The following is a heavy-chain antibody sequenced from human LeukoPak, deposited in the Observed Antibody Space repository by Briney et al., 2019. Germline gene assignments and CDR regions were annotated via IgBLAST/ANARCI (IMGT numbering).Heavy chain of an antibody. V-gene: IGHV1-18*04. CDR1: GYTFTDYY. CDR3: ARVYGDYGIFDY. CDR2: ISAYNGNT. D-gene: IGHD4-17*01. Sequence: ASVKVSCKASGYTFTDYYMQWVRQAPGQGLEWMGWISAYNGNTNYAQKLQGRVTMTTDTSTSTAYMELRSLRSDDTAVYYCARVYGDYGIFDYWGQGTLVTVSS. J-gene: IGHJ4*02.